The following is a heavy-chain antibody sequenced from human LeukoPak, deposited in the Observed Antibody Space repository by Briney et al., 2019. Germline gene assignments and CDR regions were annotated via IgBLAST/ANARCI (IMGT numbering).Heavy chain of an antibody. D-gene: IGHD3-22*01. J-gene: IGHJ3*02. CDR1: GFTFSSYA. Sequence: LGGSLRLSCAASGFTFSSYAMSWVRQAPGKGLEWVSAISGSGGSTYYADSVKGRFTISRDNSKNTLYLQMNSLRAEDTAVYYCAKGRMINSGAFDIWGQGTMVTVSS. CDR3: AKGRMINSGAFDI. V-gene: IGHV3-23*01. CDR2: ISGSGGST.